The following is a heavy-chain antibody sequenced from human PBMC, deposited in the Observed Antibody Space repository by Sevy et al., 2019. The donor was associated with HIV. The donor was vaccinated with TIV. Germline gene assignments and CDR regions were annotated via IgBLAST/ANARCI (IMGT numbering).Heavy chain of an antibody. J-gene: IGHJ6*02. CDR1: GFTFSNYA. CDR3: SQDLRLGVDYGLDV. V-gene: IGHV3-30*18. Sequence: GGSLRLSCAASGFTFSNYAMHWVRQSPGKGLEWVALISYDGGIKIYADSVKGRFTISRDNSMNTLDLEMNSLRIEDTALYYGSQDLRLGVDYGLDVWGQGTTVTVSS. CDR2: ISYDGGIK. D-gene: IGHD5-12*01.